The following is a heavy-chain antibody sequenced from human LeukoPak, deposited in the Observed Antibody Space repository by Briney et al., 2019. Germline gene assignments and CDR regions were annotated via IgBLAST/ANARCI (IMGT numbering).Heavy chain of an antibody. Sequence: WETLSLTCAVYGGSFSGYYWSWIRQPPGKGLEWIGEINHSGSTNYNPSLKSPVTISVDTSKNQFSLKLSSVTAADTAVYYCARGLQYYDFWSGPLRDWGQGTLVTVSS. CDR2: INHSGST. D-gene: IGHD3-3*01. J-gene: IGHJ4*02. CDR3: ARGLQYYDFWSGPLRD. CDR1: GGSFSGYY. V-gene: IGHV4-34*01.